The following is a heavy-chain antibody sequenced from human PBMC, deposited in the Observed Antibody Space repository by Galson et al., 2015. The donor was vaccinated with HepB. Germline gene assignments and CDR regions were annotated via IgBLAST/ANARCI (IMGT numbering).Heavy chain of an antibody. CDR1: GGSISSSSYY. J-gene: IGHJ5*02. V-gene: IGHV4-39*01. Sequence: LSLTCPVSGGSISSSSYYWGWIRQPPGKGLEWIGTIYYSGNTYYNPSLKSRVTISVDTSKNQFSLKLSSVTAADTAVYYCASGISHRFDHWGQGTLVTVSS. CDR2: IYYSGNT. CDR3: ASGISHRFDH. D-gene: IGHD3-3*02.